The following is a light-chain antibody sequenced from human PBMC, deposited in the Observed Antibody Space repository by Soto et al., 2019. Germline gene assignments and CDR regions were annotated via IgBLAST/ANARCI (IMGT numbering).Light chain of an antibody. Sequence: DIPLTQSPSTLSASVGDRVTITCRASQSLNNRLAWYQQKPGKAPKLLIYDASTLESGVSSRFSGTGSETECTLTITDLQAHDLATYFCHQYKTYSTFGQGTKVEIK. CDR3: HQYKTYST. V-gene: IGKV1-5*01. J-gene: IGKJ1*01. CDR2: DAS. CDR1: QSLNNR.